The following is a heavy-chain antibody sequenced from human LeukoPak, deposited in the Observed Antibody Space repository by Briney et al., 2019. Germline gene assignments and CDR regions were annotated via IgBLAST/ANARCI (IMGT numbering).Heavy chain of an antibody. D-gene: IGHD4-17*01. V-gene: IGHV5-51*01. CDR2: IYPGDSDT. J-gene: IGHJ4*02. CDR1: GYTFTSYW. Sequence: GESLKISCKASGYTFTSYWIAWVRQMPGKGLEWMGMIYPGDSDTRYSPSFQGQVTISADKSISSAYLQWGSLKASDTATYYCARLDFGDSGSEYFDYWGQGTLVTVSS. CDR3: ARLDFGDSGSEYFDY.